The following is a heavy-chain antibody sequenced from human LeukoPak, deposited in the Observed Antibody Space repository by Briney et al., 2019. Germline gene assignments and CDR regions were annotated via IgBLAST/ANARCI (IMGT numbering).Heavy chain of an antibody. J-gene: IGHJ4*02. D-gene: IGHD4-17*01. Sequence: PGGSLRLSCAASGFTFSSYWMSWVRQAPGKGLEWVANIKQDGSEKYYADSVKGRFTISRDNSKNTLYLQTNSLRAEDTAVYYCAKKGDYGYYFDYWGQGTLVTVSS. V-gene: IGHV3-7*01. CDR3: AKKGDYGYYFDY. CDR2: IKQDGSEK. CDR1: GFTFSSYW.